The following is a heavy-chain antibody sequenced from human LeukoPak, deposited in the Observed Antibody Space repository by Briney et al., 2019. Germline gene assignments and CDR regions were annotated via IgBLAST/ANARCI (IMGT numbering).Heavy chain of an antibody. J-gene: IGHJ4*02. CDR2: ISNNGNIK. CDR1: GFTFSNYG. Sequence: PGRSLRLSCAASGFTFSNYGLHWVRRAPGKGPEWVAVISNNGNIKYYVDSVKGRSTISRDSSKNTLYLQMNSLRPEDTAVYYCVKGRSGSSYSPSDSWGQGTLVTVSS. V-gene: IGHV3-30*18. D-gene: IGHD2-15*01. CDR3: VKGRSGSSYSPSDS.